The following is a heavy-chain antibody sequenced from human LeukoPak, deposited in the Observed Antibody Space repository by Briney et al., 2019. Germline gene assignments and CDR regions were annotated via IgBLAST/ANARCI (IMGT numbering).Heavy chain of an antibody. J-gene: IGHJ4*02. CDR2: VSHSGIT. CDR1: XXSFSGYY. Sequence: TXXLXCAVYXXSFSGYYWTWLRQPPGKGLEWVGEVSHSGITNYNPSLKSRVTISEDTSKNQVSLMLTSVTASDTAVYYCARKQWLGPIDYWGQGTLVTVSS. V-gene: IGHV4-34*01. CDR3: ARKQWLGPIDY. D-gene: IGHD6-19*01.